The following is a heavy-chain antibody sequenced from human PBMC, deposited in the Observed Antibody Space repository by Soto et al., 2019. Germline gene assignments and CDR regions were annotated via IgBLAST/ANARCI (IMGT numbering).Heavy chain of an antibody. CDR3: ASSKMATSPRRYYFDY. V-gene: IGHV1-69*12. CDR2: IIPIFGTA. CDR1: GGTFSSYA. D-gene: IGHD5-12*01. J-gene: IGHJ4*02. Sequence: QVQLVQSGAEVKKPGSSVKVSCKASGGTFSSYAISWVRQAPGQGLEWMGGIIPIFGTANYAQKFQGRVTITADESTSTAYMELSSLRSEDTAVYYCASSKMATSPRRYYFDYWGQGTLVTVSS.